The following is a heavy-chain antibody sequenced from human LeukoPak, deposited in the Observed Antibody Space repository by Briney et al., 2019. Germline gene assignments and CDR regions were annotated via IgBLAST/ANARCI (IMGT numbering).Heavy chain of an antibody. J-gene: IGHJ4*02. V-gene: IGHV3-30*04. CDR2: ISYDGSNK. Sequence: GGSLRLSCAASGFTFSSYAMHWVRQAPGKGLEWVAVISYDGSNKYYADSVKGRFTISRDNSKNSLYLQMNSLRTEDTALYYCAKDLGGSGWYVSDYWGQGTLVTVSS. D-gene: IGHD6-19*01. CDR1: GFTFSSYA. CDR3: AKDLGGSGWYVSDY.